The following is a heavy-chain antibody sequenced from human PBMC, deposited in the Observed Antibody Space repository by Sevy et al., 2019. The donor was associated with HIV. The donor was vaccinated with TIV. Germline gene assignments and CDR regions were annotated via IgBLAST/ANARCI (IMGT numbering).Heavy chain of an antibody. D-gene: IGHD3-16*01. J-gene: IGHJ3*02. CDR2: ISYDGSNK. CDR3: AKGSDWGDI. V-gene: IGHV3-30-3*01. Sequence: GGSLKLSCAASGFTFSSYAMHWVRQAPGKGLEWVAVISYDGSNKYYADSVKGRFTISRDNSKNTLYLQMNSLRAEDTAVYYCAKGSDWGDIWGQGTMVTVSS. CDR1: GFTFSSYA.